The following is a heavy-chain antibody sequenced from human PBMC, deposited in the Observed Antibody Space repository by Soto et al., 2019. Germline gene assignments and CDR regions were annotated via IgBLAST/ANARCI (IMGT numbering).Heavy chain of an antibody. CDR1: GILVSSNY. V-gene: IGHV3-53*04. Sequence: EVQLVESGGGLVQPGGSLRLSCVASGILVSSNYMTWVRQAPGKGLQWVSVLHSGGDKYYANSVKGRFTISRHDSTNTLFLQMNSLTAEDTAVYYCARDGPYYYASRMDVWGQGTTVTVSS. D-gene: IGHD3-10*01. CDR2: LHSGGDK. J-gene: IGHJ6*02. CDR3: ARDGPYYYASRMDV.